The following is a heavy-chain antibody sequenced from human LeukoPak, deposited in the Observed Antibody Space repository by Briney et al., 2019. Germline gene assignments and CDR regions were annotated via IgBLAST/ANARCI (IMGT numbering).Heavy chain of an antibody. CDR1: GFTFSSYA. D-gene: IGHD1-26*01. V-gene: IGHV3-23*01. CDR2: ISGGGGST. J-gene: IGHJ4*02. CDR3: AKVPILGANIASYFDY. Sequence: PGRSLRLSCAASGFTFSSYAMHWVRQAPGKGLEWVSAISGGGGSTYYADSVKGRFTLSRDNSKNTLYLHMNSLRAEDTAVYYCAKVPILGANIASYFDYWGQGTLVTVSS.